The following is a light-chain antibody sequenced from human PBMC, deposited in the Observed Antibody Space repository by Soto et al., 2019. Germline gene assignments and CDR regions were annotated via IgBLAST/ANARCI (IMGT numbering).Light chain of an antibody. V-gene: IGKV1-9*01. CDR1: QDISRF. CDR3: QQVHDYPIT. J-gene: IGKJ4*01. CDR2: GAS. Sequence: QLTQSPSFLSASIGDRVTVTCRSSQDISRFLAWYQQKPGEAPKILIYGASTLQSGVPPRFGGSGSGTVFTLTISSLQPEDSATYFCQQVHDYPITFGGGTKVDI.